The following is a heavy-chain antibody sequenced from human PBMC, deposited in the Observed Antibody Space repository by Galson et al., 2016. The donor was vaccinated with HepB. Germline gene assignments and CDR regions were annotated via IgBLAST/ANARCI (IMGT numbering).Heavy chain of an antibody. CDR1: GSSFSGYF. D-gene: IGHD3-10*01. J-gene: IGHJ4*01. Sequence: ETLSLTCAVSGSSFSGYFWTWIRQAPGKGLEWIGEVNHRGTTNYDPSLESRVTISADTSKNQFSLNLSSVTAADTAVYFCARDGFPGFGSFFDYWGHGALVTVSS. V-gene: IGHV4-34*01. CDR3: ARDGFPGFGSFFDY. CDR2: VNHRGTT.